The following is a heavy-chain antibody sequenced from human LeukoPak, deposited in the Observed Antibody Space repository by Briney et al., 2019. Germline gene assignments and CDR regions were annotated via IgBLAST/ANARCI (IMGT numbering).Heavy chain of an antibody. D-gene: IGHD3-16*01. Sequence: PGGSLRLSCGAYGFTFSSYAMSWVRQAPGKGLDWVSSISHSGATSHYADSARGRFTTSRDNSKNMVYLQMKSLRAEDTAIYYCAKEIFRDDDDWGRLGHWGQGTLVTVSS. CDR3: AKEIFRDDDDWGRLGH. CDR1: GFTFSSYA. J-gene: IGHJ4*02. CDR2: ISHSGATS. V-gene: IGHV3-23*01.